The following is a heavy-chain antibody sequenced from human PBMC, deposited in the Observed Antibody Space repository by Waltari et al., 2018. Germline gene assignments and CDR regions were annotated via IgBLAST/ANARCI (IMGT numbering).Heavy chain of an antibody. CDR3: AREGNYSSHAWFDP. D-gene: IGHD6-13*01. J-gene: IGHJ5*02. CDR2: INHSGST. CDR1: GGSFSGYY. V-gene: IGHV4-34*01. Sequence: QVQLQQWGAGLLKPSETLSLTCAVYGGSFSGYYWSWIRQPPGKGLEWIGEINHSGSTNYNPSLKSRVTISVDTSKNQFSLKLSSVTAADTAVYYCAREGNYSSHAWFDPWGQGTLVTVSS.